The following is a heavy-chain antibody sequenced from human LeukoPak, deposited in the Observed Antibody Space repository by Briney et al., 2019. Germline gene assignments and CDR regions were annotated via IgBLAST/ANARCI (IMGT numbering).Heavy chain of an antibody. Sequence: GGSLRLSCAASGFTFNNYAMSWVRQAPGKGLEWVSAIGGSGGNTYYADSVKGRFTISRDNSKNTLYLQMNSLRAEDTAVYYCAKSRYSSTWYDYWGQGTLVTVSS. D-gene: IGHD6-13*01. CDR3: AKSRYSSTWYDY. J-gene: IGHJ4*02. CDR1: GFTFNNYA. CDR2: IGGSGGNT. V-gene: IGHV3-23*01.